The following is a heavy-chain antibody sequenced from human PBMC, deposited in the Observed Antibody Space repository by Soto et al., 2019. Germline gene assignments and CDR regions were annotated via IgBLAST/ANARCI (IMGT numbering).Heavy chain of an antibody. Sequence: ETLSLTCTVSGGSISRYYWSWIRQPPGKGLEWIGYIYYSGSTNYNPSLKSRVTISVDTSKNQFSLKLSSVTAADTAVYYCARGDGYNNFLYYFDYWGQGTLVTVSS. D-gene: IGHD2-21*01. J-gene: IGHJ4*02. V-gene: IGHV4-59*01. CDR2: IYYSGST. CDR1: GGSISRYY. CDR3: ARGDGYNNFLYYFDY.